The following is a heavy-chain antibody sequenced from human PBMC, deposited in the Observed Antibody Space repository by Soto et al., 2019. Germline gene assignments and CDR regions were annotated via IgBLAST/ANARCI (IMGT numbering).Heavy chain of an antibody. Sequence: EVHLLESGGGLVQPGGSLRLSCTASGFTFNNYAMTWVRQAPGRGLEGVSGITASGGRTYYADSVKGRFTISRDNSKSTLYLQMNSLRADDTAVYYCAKYTRYADYVRWFDSWGQGTLVTVSS. J-gene: IGHJ5*01. D-gene: IGHD4-17*01. V-gene: IGHV3-23*01. CDR1: GFTFNNYA. CDR2: ITASGGRT. CDR3: AKYTRYADYVRWFDS.